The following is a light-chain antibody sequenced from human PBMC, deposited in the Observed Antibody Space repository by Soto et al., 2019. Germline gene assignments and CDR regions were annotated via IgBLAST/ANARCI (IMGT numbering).Light chain of an antibody. CDR1: SSDVGGYNY. Sequence: QSALTQPPSASGSPGQSVTISCTGTSSDVGGYNYVSWYQQHPGKSPKLLIYEVTNRPSEVPDRFSGSKSGNTASLTVSGLQADDEADYYCISSARSDKLFGGGTQLTVL. J-gene: IGLJ2*01. CDR3: ISSARSDKL. CDR2: EVT. V-gene: IGLV2-8*01.